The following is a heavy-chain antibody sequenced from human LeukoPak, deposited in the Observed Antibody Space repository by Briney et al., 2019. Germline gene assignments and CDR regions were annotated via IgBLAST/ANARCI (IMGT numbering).Heavy chain of an antibody. CDR1: GFSFSSYS. V-gene: IGHV3-21*01. CDR2: ISSSGTYI. Sequence: GGSLRLSWAVSGFSFSSYSMNWVRQTPGKGLQWVSSISSSGTYIYYADSVRGRFTISRDNAKNSVYLQMNSLRAEDTAAYYCARGSAVAGIMGLDYWGQGTLVTVSS. CDR3: ARGSAVAGIMGLDY. J-gene: IGHJ4*02. D-gene: IGHD6-19*01.